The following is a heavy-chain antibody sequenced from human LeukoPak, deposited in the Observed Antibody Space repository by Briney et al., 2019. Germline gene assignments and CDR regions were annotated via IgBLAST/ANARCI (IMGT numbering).Heavy chain of an antibody. J-gene: IGHJ4*02. V-gene: IGHV4-59*01. CDR3: AREGSMVRGVLDY. CDR1: GGSISSYY. CDR2: IYYSGST. D-gene: IGHD3-10*01. Sequence: PSETLSLTCTVSGGSISSYYWSWIRQPPGEGLEWIGYIYYSGSTNYNPSLKSRVTISVDTSKNQFSLKLSSVTAADTAVYYCAREGSMVRGVLDYWGQGTLVTVSS.